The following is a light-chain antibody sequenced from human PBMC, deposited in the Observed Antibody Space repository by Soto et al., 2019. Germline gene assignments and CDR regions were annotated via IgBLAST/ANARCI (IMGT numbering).Light chain of an antibody. Sequence: EIVLTQSPATLSLPPGERATLSCRASQSVSSYLAWYQQKPGQAPRLLIYDASNRATDIPARFSGSGSGTDFTLTISSLEPEDFAVYYCQQAQTFGQGTKVDIK. CDR2: DAS. CDR1: QSVSSY. J-gene: IGKJ1*01. V-gene: IGKV3-11*01. CDR3: QQAQT.